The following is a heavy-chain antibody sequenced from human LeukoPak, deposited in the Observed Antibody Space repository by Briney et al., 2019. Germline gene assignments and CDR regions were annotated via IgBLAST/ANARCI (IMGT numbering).Heavy chain of an antibody. J-gene: IGHJ4*02. CDR1: GFTFSSYS. V-gene: IGHV3-48*01. CDR2: ISSSSGTI. D-gene: IGHD4-17*01. Sequence: GGSPRLSCAASGFTFSSYSMNWVRQAPGKGLEWVSYISSSSGTIYYADSVKGRFTISRDNAENSLYLQMSSLRAEDTAVYYCARGGLRGDYWGQGTLVTVSS. CDR3: ARGGLRGDY.